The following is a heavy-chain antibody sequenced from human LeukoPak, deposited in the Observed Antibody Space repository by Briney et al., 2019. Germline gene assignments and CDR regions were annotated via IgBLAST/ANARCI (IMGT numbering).Heavy chain of an antibody. J-gene: IGHJ4*02. CDR1: GYTFTGHF. V-gene: IGHV1-2*02. CDR2: INPDSGGS. D-gene: IGHD6-19*01. Sequence: GASVKVSCKASGYTFTGHFMHWVRQAPGQGLEWMAWINPDSGGSNYAQKFQGRITMTRDTSISTAYMELSRLRSDDTAVYYCAKGFIYSSGWYLHYWGQGTLVTVSS. CDR3: AKGFIYSSGWYLHY.